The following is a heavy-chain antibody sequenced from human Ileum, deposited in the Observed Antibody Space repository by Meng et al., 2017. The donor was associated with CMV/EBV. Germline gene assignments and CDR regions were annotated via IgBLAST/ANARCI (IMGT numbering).Heavy chain of an antibody. CDR1: VFSLASSEVG. CDR3: AHSYCGAGTCYSFYY. CDR2: IYRDDYK. Sequence: SVFSLASSEVGVLWLRPTPGKALVWLALIYRDDYKHYSPPLSSRLTITKDSFKNHVVLTMTNMDPVDTATYDCAHSYCGAGTCYSFYYWGQGTLVTVSS. V-gene: IGHV2-5*02. J-gene: IGHJ4*02. D-gene: IGHD2-15*01.